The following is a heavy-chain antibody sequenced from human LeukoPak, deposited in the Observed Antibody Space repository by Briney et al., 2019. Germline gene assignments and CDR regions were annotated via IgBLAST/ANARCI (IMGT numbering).Heavy chain of an antibody. CDR1: GGSISSYY. D-gene: IGHD4-23*01. J-gene: IGHJ4*02. CDR2: IYYSGST. Sequence: SETLSLTCTVSGGSISSYYWSWIRQPPGKGLEWIGYIYYSGSTDYNPSLKSRVTISVDTSKNQFSLKLSSVTAADTAVYYCARVPTVVTGVIDYWGQGTLVTVSS. V-gene: IGHV4-59*01. CDR3: ARVPTVVTGVIDY.